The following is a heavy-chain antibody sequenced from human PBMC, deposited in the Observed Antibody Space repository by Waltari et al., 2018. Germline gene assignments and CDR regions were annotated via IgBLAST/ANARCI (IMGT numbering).Heavy chain of an antibody. Sequence: QVQLVESGGGVVQPGRSLRLSCAASGFTFSSYAMHWVRQAPGKGLEWVAVISYDGSNKYYADSVKGRFTISRDNSKNTLYLQMNSLRAEDTAVYYCARAHENYDSSGYPCYWGQGTLVTVSS. D-gene: IGHD3-22*01. CDR3: ARAHENYDSSGYPCY. V-gene: IGHV3-30-3*01. CDR1: GFTFSSYA. CDR2: ISYDGSNK. J-gene: IGHJ4*02.